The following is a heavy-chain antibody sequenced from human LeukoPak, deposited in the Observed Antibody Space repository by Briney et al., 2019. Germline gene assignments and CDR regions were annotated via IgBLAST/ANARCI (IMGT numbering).Heavy chain of an antibody. CDR3: ARDFGHSSYCSGGSCYPEVDY. V-gene: IGHV1-46*01. Sequence: ASAKVSCKASGYTFTSYYMHWVRQAPGQGLEWMGIINPSGGSTSYAQKFQGRVTMTRDTSTSTVYMELSSLRSEDTAVYYCARDFGHSSYCSGGSCYPEVDYWGQGTLVTVSS. CDR2: INPSGGST. J-gene: IGHJ4*02. CDR1: GYTFTSYY. D-gene: IGHD2-15*01.